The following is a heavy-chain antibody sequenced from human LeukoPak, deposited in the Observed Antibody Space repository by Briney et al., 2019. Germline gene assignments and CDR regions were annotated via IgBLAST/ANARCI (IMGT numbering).Heavy chain of an antibody. CDR2: SNQDGST. CDR1: GESFSGYF. D-gene: IGHD5-12*01. CDR3: ARARETVAIDY. J-gene: IGHJ4*02. V-gene: IGHV4-34*01. Sequence: PSETLSLTCAVYGESFSGYFWTWIRQSPGKGLEWIGESNQDGSTKYNPSLESRVTVSVDTSKNQFSLKLTSMTAADTAVYYCARARETVAIDYWGQGTRVTVSS.